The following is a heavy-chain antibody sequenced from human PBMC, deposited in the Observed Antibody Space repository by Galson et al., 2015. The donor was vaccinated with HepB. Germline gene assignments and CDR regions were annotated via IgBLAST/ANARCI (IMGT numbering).Heavy chain of an antibody. CDR1: GYTFTSYG. J-gene: IGHJ5*02. CDR3: ARDHSWAAAGTSNWFDP. CDR2: ISAYNDNT. Sequence: SVKVSCKASGYTFTSYGISWVRQAPGQGLEWMGWISAYNDNTNYAQKFQGRVTMITDTSTSTAYVELRSLSSDDTAVYYCARDHSWAAAGTSNWFDPWGQGTLVTVSS. D-gene: IGHD6-13*01. V-gene: IGHV1-18*04.